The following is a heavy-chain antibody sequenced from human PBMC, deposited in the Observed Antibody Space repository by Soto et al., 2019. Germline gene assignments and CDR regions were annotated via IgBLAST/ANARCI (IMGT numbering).Heavy chain of an antibody. CDR1: GFTFSSYA. J-gene: IGHJ5*02. V-gene: IGHV3-30-3*01. CDR2: ISYDGSNK. Sequence: PGGSLRLSCAASGFTFSSYAMHWVRQAPGKGLEWVAVISYDGSNKYYADSVKGRFTISRDNSKNTLYLQMNSLRAEDTAVYYCARDPAYDFWSGYFGAFNWFDPWGQGT. CDR3: ARDPAYDFWSGYFGAFNWFDP. D-gene: IGHD3-3*01.